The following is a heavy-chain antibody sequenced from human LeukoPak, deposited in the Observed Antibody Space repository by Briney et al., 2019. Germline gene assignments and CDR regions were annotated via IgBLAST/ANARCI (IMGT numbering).Heavy chain of an antibody. J-gene: IGHJ4*02. CDR1: GGSISSYY. CDR2: IYTSGTT. Sequence: SETLSLTCTVSGGSISSYYWSWIRQPAGKGLEWIGRIYTSGTTHYNPSLKSRVTISIDTSKNQFSLMLSSVTAADTAVYYCASRSGWYFYYFDYWGQGTLVTVSS. CDR3: ASRSGWYFYYFDY. D-gene: IGHD6-19*01. V-gene: IGHV4-4*07.